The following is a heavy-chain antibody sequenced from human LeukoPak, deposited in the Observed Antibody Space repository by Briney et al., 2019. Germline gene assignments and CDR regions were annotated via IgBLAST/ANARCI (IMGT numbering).Heavy chain of an antibody. CDR1: GYTFTSYG. Sequence: ASVKVSCKASGYTFTSYGISWVRQAPGQGLEWMGWISAYNGNTIYAQKLQGRVTMTTDTSTSTAYMELRSLRSDDTAVYYCARDLGGGYSYGWGNYYGMDVWGQGTTVTVSS. CDR2: ISAYNGNT. CDR3: ARDLGGGYSYGWGNYYGMDV. D-gene: IGHD5-18*01. J-gene: IGHJ6*02. V-gene: IGHV1-18*01.